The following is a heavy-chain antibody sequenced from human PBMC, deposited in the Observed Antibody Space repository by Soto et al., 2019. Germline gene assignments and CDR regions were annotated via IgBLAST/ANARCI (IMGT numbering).Heavy chain of an antibody. CDR2: IWYDGSKK. CDR3: ERDASYYSIWSGYYPSRNGMDV. D-gene: IGHD3-3*01. J-gene: IGHJ6*02. Sequence: GGSLRLSFAASGFTFSSFGMHWVRQAPGKGLEWVSLIWYDGSKKSYGDSVKGRFTISRDNSRNTVYLQMNSLRADDTAVYYCERDASYYSIWSGYYPSRNGMDVWRQGTTVTVSS. V-gene: IGHV3-33*01. CDR1: GFTFSSFG.